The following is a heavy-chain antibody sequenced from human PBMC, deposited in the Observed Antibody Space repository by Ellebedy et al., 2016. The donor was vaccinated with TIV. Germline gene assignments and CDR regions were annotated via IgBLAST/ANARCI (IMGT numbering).Heavy chain of an antibody. CDR3: AREIAV. V-gene: IGHV3-74*01. J-gene: IGHJ4*02. CDR1: GFTFSSDW. CDR2: IDDDGSPT. D-gene: IGHD6-19*01. Sequence: GGSLRLSXAASGFTFSSDWMHWVRQAPGKGLVWVARIDDDGSPTNYADSVKGRFTISRDNARNTLYLQMNSLRAEDTAVYYCAREIAVWGQGTLVTVSS.